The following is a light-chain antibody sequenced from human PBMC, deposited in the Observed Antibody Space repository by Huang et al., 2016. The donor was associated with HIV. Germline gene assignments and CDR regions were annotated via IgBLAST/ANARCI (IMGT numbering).Light chain of an antibody. CDR2: GAS. V-gene: IGKV3-15*01. J-gene: IGKJ3*01. CDR1: QSISSK. CDR3: QQYNNWPFT. Sequence: ERVMTQSPVTLSVSPGERATFSCRASQSISSKLAWYQQKPGQAPRLLIYGASARATCIPARFSGSGSGTEFTLTISSLQSEDFAVYYCQQYNNWPFTFGPGTRVDIK.